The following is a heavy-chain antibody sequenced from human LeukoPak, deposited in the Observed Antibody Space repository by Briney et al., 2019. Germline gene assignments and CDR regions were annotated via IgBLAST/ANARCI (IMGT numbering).Heavy chain of an antibody. V-gene: IGHV3-30*02. CDR2: IRYDGSNK. CDR1: GFTFSSYS. J-gene: IGHJ4*02. Sequence: GGSLRLSCAASGFTFSSYSMNWVRQAPGKGLEWVAFIRYDGSNKYYADSVKGRFTISRDNSKNTLYLQMNSLRAEDTAVYYCAKLIEDGSGNQNFDYWGQGTLVTVSS. CDR3: AKLIEDGSGNQNFDY. D-gene: IGHD3-10*01.